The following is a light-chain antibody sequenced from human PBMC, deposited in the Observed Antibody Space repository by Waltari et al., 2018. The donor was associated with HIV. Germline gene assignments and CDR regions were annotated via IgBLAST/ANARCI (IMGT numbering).Light chain of an antibody. CDR2: AAS. Sequence: DIQMTQSPSSVSTSVGDTITITCRASQPIGSWLAWYQQKAGKAPKLLIYAASTLQSGVPLRFSGSGSGTDFTLTISSLQPEDFATYYCQQATSFPVTFGGGTRVEIK. CDR3: QQATSFPVT. V-gene: IGKV1-12*01. CDR1: QPIGSW. J-gene: IGKJ4*01.